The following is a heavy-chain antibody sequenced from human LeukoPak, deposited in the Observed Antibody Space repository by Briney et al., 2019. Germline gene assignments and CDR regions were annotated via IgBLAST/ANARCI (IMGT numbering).Heavy chain of an antibody. Sequence: PGGSLRLSCAASGFTFRSYAMNWVRQAPGKGLEWGANIKEDESQKYYVGSVKGRFTISRDNAKNSLYLQMNSLRAEDTAVYYCASSSGWTFYSWGQGTLVTVSS. V-gene: IGHV3-7*01. D-gene: IGHD6-19*01. CDR2: IKEDESQK. CDR3: ASSSGWTFYS. CDR1: GFTFRSYA. J-gene: IGHJ5*02.